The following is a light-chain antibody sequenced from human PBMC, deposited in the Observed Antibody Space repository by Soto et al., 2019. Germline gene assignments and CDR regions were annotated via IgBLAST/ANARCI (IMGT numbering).Light chain of an antibody. CDR2: KAS. V-gene: IGKV1-5*03. J-gene: IGKJ1*01. Sequence: DIPMTQSPSTLSASVGDRVTITCRASQSISSWLARYQQKPGKAPKVLIYKASSLESGVPSRFSGSGSGTEFTLTISSLQPDDFATYYCQQYNSYPWTFGQGTKVEIK. CDR3: QQYNSYPWT. CDR1: QSISSW.